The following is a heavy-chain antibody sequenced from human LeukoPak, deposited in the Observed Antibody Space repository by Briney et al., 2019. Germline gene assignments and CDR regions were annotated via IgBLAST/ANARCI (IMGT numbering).Heavy chain of an antibody. Sequence: SETLSLTCAVSGGSISSGGYSWSWIRQPPGKGLEWIGYIYHSGSTYYHPSLKSRVTISVDRSKNQFSLKLSSVTAADTAVYYCARGAYNYVWGSYVAFDIWGQGTMVTVSS. D-gene: IGHD3-16*01. V-gene: IGHV4-30-2*01. J-gene: IGHJ3*02. CDR2: IYHSGST. CDR3: ARGAYNYVWGSYVAFDI. CDR1: GGSISSGGYS.